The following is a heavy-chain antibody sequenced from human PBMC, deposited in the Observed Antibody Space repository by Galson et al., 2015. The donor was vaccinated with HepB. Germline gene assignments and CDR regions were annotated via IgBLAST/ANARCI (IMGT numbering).Heavy chain of an antibody. V-gene: IGHV3-53*01. CDR1: GFTVSSNY. Sequence: SLRLSCPASGFTVSSNYMSWVRQAPGKGLEWVSVIYSGGSTYYADSVKGRFTISRDNSKNTLYLQMNSLRAEDTAVYYCASSGYYHRFDYWGQGTLVTVSS. J-gene: IGHJ4*02. D-gene: IGHD3-22*01. CDR2: IYSGGST. CDR3: ASSGYYHRFDY.